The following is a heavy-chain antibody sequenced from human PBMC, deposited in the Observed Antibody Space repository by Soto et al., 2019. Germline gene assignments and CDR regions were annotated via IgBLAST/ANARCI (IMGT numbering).Heavy chain of an antibody. J-gene: IGHJ4*02. CDR1: GFTFNSYA. D-gene: IGHD2-21*02. CDR2: ISYGGGDK. CDR3: AKALGGWVVTGLDY. Sequence: PGGSLRLSCAASGFTFNSYAMHWVRQAPGKGLEWVAVISYGGGDKYYADSVKGRFTISRDNSKNTLYLQMNSLRAEDTAIYYCAKALGGWVVTGLDYWGQGSLVTVSS. V-gene: IGHV3-30-3*01.